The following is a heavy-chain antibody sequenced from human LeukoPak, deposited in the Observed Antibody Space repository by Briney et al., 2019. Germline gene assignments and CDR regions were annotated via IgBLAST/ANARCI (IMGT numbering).Heavy chain of an antibody. CDR3: TRRQTEVGLYYYYYYMDV. V-gene: IGHV3-73*01. Sequence: GGSLRLSCAASGFTFSGSAMHWVRQASGKGLEWVGRIRNKANSYATAYAASVKGRFTISRDDSKNTAYLQMNSLKTEDTAVYYCTRRQTEVGLYYYYYYMDVWGKGTTVTVSS. D-gene: IGHD3-16*01. CDR2: IRNKANSYAT. CDR1: GFTFSGSA. J-gene: IGHJ6*03.